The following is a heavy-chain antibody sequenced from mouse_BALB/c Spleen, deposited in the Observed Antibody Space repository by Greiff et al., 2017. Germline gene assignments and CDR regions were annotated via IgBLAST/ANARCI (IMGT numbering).Heavy chain of an antibody. CDR2: INPSTGYT. D-gene: IGHD1-1*01. CDR1: GYTFTSYW. CDR3: ARYYGSSYD. V-gene: IGHV1-7*01. Sequence: QVQLQQSGAELAKPGASVKMSCKASGYTFTSYWMHWVKQRPGQGLEWIGYINPSTGYTEYNQKFKDKATLTADKSSSTAYMQLSSLTSEDSAVYYCARYYGSSYDWGQGTTLTVSS. J-gene: IGHJ2*01.